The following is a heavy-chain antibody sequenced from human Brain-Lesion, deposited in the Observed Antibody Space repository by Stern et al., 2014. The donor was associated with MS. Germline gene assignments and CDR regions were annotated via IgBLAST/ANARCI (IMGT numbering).Heavy chain of an antibody. CDR1: GYTLTELS. V-gene: IGHV1-24*01. D-gene: IGHD1-26*01. Sequence: QVQLEESGAEVKKPGASVKVSCTVSGYTLTELSMHWVRQAPRQGLEWMGGFAPEDGETIYAQKFQGRVTMTEDTSTDTAYMELSSLRSEDTAVYYCATLSPGAGGNYYRHFDYWGQGTLVTVSS. CDR2: FAPEDGET. J-gene: IGHJ4*02. CDR3: ATLSPGAGGNYYRHFDY.